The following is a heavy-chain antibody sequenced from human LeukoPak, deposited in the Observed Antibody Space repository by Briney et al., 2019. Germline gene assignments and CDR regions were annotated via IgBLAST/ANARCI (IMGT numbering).Heavy chain of an antibody. J-gene: IGHJ3*02. CDR2: ISSSSSTI. CDR1: GFTFSSYS. D-gene: IGHD3-10*01. Sequence: GGSLRLSCAASGFTFSSYSMNWVRQAPGKGLEWVSYISSSSSTIYYADSVKGRFTISRDNAKNSLYLQMNSLRAEDTAVYYCARELWFGDSAFDIWGQGTMVTVSS. V-gene: IGHV3-48*01. CDR3: ARELWFGDSAFDI.